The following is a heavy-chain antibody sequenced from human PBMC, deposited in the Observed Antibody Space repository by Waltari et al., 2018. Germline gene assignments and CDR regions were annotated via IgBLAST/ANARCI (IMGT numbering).Heavy chain of an antibody. V-gene: IGHV1-3*01. CDR3: ARDPTVTLYNYYYMDV. Sequence: QVQLVQSGAEVKKPGASVKVSCKASGYTFTSYAMHWVRQAPGQRLEWMGWINAGNGNTKYSQKFQGRVTITRDTSASTAYMELSSLRSEDTAVYYCARDPTVTLYNYYYMDVWGKGTTVTVSS. CDR2: INAGNGNT. CDR1: GYTFTSYA. J-gene: IGHJ6*03. D-gene: IGHD4-4*01.